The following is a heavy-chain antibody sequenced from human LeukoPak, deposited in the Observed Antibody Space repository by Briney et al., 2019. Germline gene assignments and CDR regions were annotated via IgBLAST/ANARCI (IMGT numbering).Heavy chain of an antibody. D-gene: IGHD6-13*01. CDR1: GGSISRYY. CDR3: AREGIAAAGIDY. J-gene: IGHJ4*02. CDR2: IYYSGST. Sequence: PSETLSLTCTVSGGSISRYYWSWIRQPPGKGLEWIGYIYYSGSTSYNPSLKSRVTISVDTSKNQFSLKLSSVTAADTAVYYCAREGIAAAGIDYWGQGTLVTVSS. V-gene: IGHV4-59*01.